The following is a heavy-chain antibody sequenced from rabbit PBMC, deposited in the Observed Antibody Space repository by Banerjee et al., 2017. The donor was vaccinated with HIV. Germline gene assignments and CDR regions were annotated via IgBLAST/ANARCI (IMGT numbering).Heavy chain of an antibody. CDR3: ARDLAGVIGWNFGL. D-gene: IGHD4-1*01. CDR1: GFDFSRNA. Sequence: QEQLKETGGGLVQPGGSLTLTCKASGFDFSRNAMCWVRQAPGKGPEWIAYIVNGDGSTYYASWAKGRFTISKTSSTTVTLQMTSLTAADTTTYFCARDLAGVIGWNFGLWGPGTLFTV. V-gene: IGHV1S47*01. J-gene: IGHJ6*01. CDR2: IVNGDGST.